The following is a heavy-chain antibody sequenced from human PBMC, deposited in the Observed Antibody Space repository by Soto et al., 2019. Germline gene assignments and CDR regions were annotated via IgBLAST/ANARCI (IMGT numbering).Heavy chain of an antibody. Sequence: SETLSLTCPVSGGSISSSSYYWGWIRQPPGKGLEWIGSIYYSGSTYYNPSLKSRVTISVDTSKNQFSLKLSSVTAADTAVYYCARHEVVPAAMFDYWGQGTLVTVSS. V-gene: IGHV4-39*01. J-gene: IGHJ4*02. D-gene: IGHD2-2*01. CDR1: GGSISSSSYY. CDR2: IYYSGST. CDR3: ARHEVVPAAMFDY.